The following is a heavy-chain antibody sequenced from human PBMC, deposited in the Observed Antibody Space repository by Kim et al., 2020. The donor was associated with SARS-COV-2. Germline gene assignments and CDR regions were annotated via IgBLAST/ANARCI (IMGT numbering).Heavy chain of an antibody. J-gene: IGHJ4*02. D-gene: IGHD5-18*01. Sequence: IYYADSVKGRFTISRDNAKNSLYLQMNSLRAEDTAVYYCARGDVDTALDYWGQGTLVTVSS. CDR2: I. CDR3: ARGDVDTALDY. V-gene: IGHV3-21*01.